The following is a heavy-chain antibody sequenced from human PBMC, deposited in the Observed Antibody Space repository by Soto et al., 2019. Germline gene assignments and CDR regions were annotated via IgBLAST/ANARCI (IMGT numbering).Heavy chain of an antibody. D-gene: IGHD4-17*01. J-gene: IGHJ4*02. V-gene: IGHV4-61*01. CDR3: ARGATVTQFDY. CDR2: GSYSGTT. Sequence: SETLSLTCTISGVSVSSGSFYWAWIRQPPGKGLEWIGFGSYSGTTNYKPSLKSRVTISVDTSRSQISLKVSSLTAADTAVYYCARGATVTQFDYWGRGTLVTVSS. CDR1: GVSVSSGSFY.